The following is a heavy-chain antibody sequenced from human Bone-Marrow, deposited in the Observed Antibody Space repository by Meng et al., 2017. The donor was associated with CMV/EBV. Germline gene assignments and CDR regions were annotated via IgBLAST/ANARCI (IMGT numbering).Heavy chain of an antibody. CDR3: AKDNGDFWSGSREYYFDY. D-gene: IGHD3-3*01. Sequence: GESLKISCAASGFTFSRFWMSWIRQAPGKGLEWVANIKHDGSQKNYVVSVKGRFTISRDNAKNSLYLQMNSLRADDTAVYYCAKDNGDFWSGSREYYFDYWGQGTLVTVSS. CDR2: IKHDGSQK. V-gene: IGHV3-7*01. J-gene: IGHJ4*02. CDR1: GFTFSRFW.